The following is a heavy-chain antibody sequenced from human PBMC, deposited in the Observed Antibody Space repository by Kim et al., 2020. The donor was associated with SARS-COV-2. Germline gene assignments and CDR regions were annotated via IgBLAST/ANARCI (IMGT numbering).Heavy chain of an antibody. D-gene: IGHD3-10*01. J-gene: IGHJ4*02. CDR3: ARVAIWFGERNPLDY. Sequence: SETLSLTCAVSGGSISSSNWWSWVRQPPGKGLEWIGEIYHSGSTNYNPSLKSRVTISVDKSKNQFSLKLSSVTAADTAVYYCARVAIWFGERNPLDYWGQGTLVTVSS. V-gene: IGHV4-4*02. CDR2: IYHSGST. CDR1: GGSISSSNW.